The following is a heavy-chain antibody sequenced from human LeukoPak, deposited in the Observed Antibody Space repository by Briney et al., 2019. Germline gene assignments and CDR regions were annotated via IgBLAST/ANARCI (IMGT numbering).Heavy chain of an antibody. D-gene: IGHD3-10*01. J-gene: IGHJ5*02. CDR2: ISGSGGST. CDR1: GFTFTSYG. Sequence: AGGSLRLSCEASGFTFTSYGMSWVRQAPGKGLEWVSAISGSGGSTYYADSVKGRLIISRDNSKNMLYLQMNSLRAEDTAVYYCAKDWIWFGELWPAFDPWGQGTLVTVSS. V-gene: IGHV3-23*01. CDR3: AKDWIWFGELWPAFDP.